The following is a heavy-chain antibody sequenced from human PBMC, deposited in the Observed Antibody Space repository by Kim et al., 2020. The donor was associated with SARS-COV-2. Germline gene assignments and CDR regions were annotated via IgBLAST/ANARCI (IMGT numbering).Heavy chain of an antibody. V-gene: IGHV1-46*01. D-gene: IGHD5-18*01. CDR3: ARGDTAMETPPVDY. J-gene: IGHJ4*02. Sequence: EQKFQGRVTMTRETSTSTVDMELSSLRSEDTAVYYCARGDTAMETPPVDYWGQGTLVTVSS.